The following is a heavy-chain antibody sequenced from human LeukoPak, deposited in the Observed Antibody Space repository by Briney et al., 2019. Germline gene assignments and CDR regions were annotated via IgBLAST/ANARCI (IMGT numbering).Heavy chain of an antibody. D-gene: IGHD6-13*01. CDR1: GLTVSSNY. J-gene: IGHJ6*03. CDR2: LYSGGDT. CDR3: ARDVLPAAGQIGPQYYMDV. V-gene: IGHV3-53*01. Sequence: GGSLRLSYAASGLTVSSNYMSRVRQTPEKGLEWVSVLYSGGDTYYVDSVKGRFTVSRDSSKNTLYLQMNSLRVEDTAVYYCARDVLPAAGQIGPQYYMDVWGKGTTVTVSS.